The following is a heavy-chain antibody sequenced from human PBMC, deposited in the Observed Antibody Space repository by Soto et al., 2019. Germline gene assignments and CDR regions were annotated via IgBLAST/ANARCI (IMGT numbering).Heavy chain of an antibody. CDR1: GYTFTSYA. J-gene: IGHJ6*02. CDR2: INAGNGNT. CDR3: ARDFLSSSWYQYYYGMDV. V-gene: IGHV1-3*01. Sequence: RASVKVSCKASGYTFTSYAMHWVRQAPGQRLEWMGWINAGNGNTKYSQKFQGRVTITRDTSASTAYMELSSLRSEDTAVYYCARDFLSSSWYQYYYGMDVWGQGTTVTVSS. D-gene: IGHD6-13*01.